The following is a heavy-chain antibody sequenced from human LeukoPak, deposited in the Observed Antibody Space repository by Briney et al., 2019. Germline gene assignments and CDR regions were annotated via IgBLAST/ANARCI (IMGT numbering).Heavy chain of an antibody. Sequence: PGGSLRLSCVASGFNFSSYGMNWVRQAPGKGLEWVTFIRYDESNKYYADSVKGRFTISRDNSKNTLYLVMNSLRAEDMAVYYCAKIAYATMYYFDYWGQGTLVTVSS. D-gene: IGHD3-10*02. CDR2: IRYDESNK. CDR1: GFNFSSYG. V-gene: IGHV3-30*02. CDR3: AKIAYATMYYFDY. J-gene: IGHJ4*02.